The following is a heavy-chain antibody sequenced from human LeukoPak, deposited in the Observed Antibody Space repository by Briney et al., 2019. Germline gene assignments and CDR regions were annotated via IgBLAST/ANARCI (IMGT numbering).Heavy chain of an antibody. D-gene: IGHD3-10*01. V-gene: IGHV3-23*01. CDR2: VSGSGGDT. J-gene: IGHJ4*02. CDR3: ARWFGEPPNFDY. CDR1: GFTFSSYA. Sequence: GGSLRPSCAASGFTFSSYAVSWVRQASGKGLEWVSTVSGSGGDTFYADSVKGRFSISRDNSKNSVFLQMYNLRAEDTAMYYCARWFGEPPNFDYWGQGTLVTVSS.